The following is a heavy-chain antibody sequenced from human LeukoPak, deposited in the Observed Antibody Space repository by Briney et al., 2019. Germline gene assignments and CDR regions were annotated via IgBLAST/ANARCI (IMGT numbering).Heavy chain of an antibody. CDR1: GFTFSSYG. CDR3: ARDRRLFNPDEEDPYWYFDL. D-gene: IGHD2-21*01. J-gene: IGHJ2*01. Sequence: QPGGSLRLSCAASGFTFSSYGMHWVRQAPGKGLEWVTIIWYDGSNKYYADSVKGRFTISRDNSKNTLYLQMNSLRAEDTAVYYCARDRRLFNPDEEDPYWYFDLWGRGTLVTVSS. CDR2: IWYDGSNK. V-gene: IGHV3-33*01.